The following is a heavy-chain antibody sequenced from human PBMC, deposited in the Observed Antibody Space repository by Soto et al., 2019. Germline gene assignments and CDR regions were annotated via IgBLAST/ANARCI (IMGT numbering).Heavy chain of an antibody. D-gene: IGHD3-10*01. Sequence: GGSLRLSCAASGFTFSSYAMSWVRQAPGKGLEWVSAISGSGGSTYYADSVKGRFTISRDNSKNTLYLQMNSLRAEDTAVYYCAKDISEVVRGLGPGDYFDYWGQGTLVTVSS. CDR2: ISGSGGST. V-gene: IGHV3-23*01. CDR1: GFTFSSYA. J-gene: IGHJ4*02. CDR3: AKDISEVVRGLGPGDYFDY.